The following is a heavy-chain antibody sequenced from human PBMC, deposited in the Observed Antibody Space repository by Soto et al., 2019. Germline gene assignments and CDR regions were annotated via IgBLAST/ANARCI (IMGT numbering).Heavy chain of an antibody. Sequence: PGGSLRLSCAASGFTFSTYTMNWVRQAPGKGLEWVSFISSSSAYIDYADSVKGRFTISRDNVRNSLYLQMDSLRDEDTALYYCAKGRYDFWSPYYFDSWGQGTLVTVSS. CDR1: GFTFSTYT. J-gene: IGHJ4*02. CDR3: AKGRYDFWSPYYFDS. D-gene: IGHD3-3*01. V-gene: IGHV3-21*04. CDR2: ISSSSAYI.